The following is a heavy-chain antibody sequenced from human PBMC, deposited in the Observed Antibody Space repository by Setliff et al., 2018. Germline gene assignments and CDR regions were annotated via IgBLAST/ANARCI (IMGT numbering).Heavy chain of an antibody. CDR3: ARAPSGTGFYHFFSYMDV. D-gene: IGHD1-7*01. V-gene: IGHV1-2*02. Sequence: ASVKVSCKASGYIFSAYHVHWVRQAPGQGPEWVGCIRPLRGDTKSAQRFQGRLTMTGDASINTAFMELTGLTSDDTAVYYCARAPSGTGFYHFFSYMDVWGKGTTVTVSS. CDR1: GYIFSAYH. J-gene: IGHJ6*03. CDR2: IRPLRGDT.